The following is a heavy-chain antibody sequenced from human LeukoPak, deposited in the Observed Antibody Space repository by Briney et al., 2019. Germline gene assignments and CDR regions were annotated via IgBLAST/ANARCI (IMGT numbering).Heavy chain of an antibody. J-gene: IGHJ5*02. Sequence: PSETLSLTCAVYGGSFSGYYWSWIRQPPGKGLEWIGEINHSGSTNYNPSLKSRVTISVDTSKNQFSLKLSSVTAADTAAYYCARVRGITMVRGVTGWFDPWGQGTLVTVSS. V-gene: IGHV4-34*01. CDR1: GGSFSGYY. CDR3: ARVRGITMVRGVTGWFDP. CDR2: INHSGST. D-gene: IGHD3-10*01.